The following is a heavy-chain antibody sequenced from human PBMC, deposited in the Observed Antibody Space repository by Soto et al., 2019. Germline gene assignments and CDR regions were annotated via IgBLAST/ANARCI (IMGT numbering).Heavy chain of an antibody. Sequence: QVQLQESGPGLVQPSQTLSLTCTVSGGSISSGGYYWSWIRQHPGKGLEWIEYISYSGRTYYNPSLKCRVTITVDTSTNQFAMFLSSVTAADTAVYYCARGLGRYGAGEGYFDYWGQGTLVTVSS. CDR3: ARGLGRYGAGEGYFDY. D-gene: IGHD3-10*01. CDR1: GGSISSGGYY. CDR2: ISYSGRT. V-gene: IGHV4-31*03. J-gene: IGHJ4*02.